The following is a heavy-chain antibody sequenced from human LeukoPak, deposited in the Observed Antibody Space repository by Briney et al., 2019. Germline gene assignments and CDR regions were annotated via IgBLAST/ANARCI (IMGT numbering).Heavy chain of an antibody. Sequence: ASVKVSCKASGYTFTGYYMHWVRQAPGQGLEWMGWINPNSGGTNYAQKFQGRVTMTEDTSTDTAYMELSSLRSEDTAVYYCATHLFLTTVPDYWGQGTLVTVSS. CDR3: ATHLFLTTVPDY. CDR2: INPNSGGT. D-gene: IGHD1-14*01. V-gene: IGHV1-2*02. CDR1: GYTFTGYY. J-gene: IGHJ4*02.